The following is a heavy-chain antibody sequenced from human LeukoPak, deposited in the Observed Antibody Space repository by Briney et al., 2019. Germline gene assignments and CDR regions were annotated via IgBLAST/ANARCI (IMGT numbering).Heavy chain of an antibody. V-gene: IGHV1-24*01. D-gene: IGHD5-12*01. CDR3: ATDLYSGYDSVDY. CDR1: GYTLTELS. Sequence: ASVKVSCKVSGYTLTELSMHWVRQAPGEGLEWMGGFDPEDGETIYAQKFQGRVTMTEDTSTDTAYMELSSLRSEDTAVYYCATDLYSGYDSVDYWGQGTLVTVSS. J-gene: IGHJ4*02. CDR2: FDPEDGET.